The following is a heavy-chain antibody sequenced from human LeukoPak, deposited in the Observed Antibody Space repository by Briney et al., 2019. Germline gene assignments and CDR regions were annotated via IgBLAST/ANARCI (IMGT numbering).Heavy chain of an antibody. CDR1: GVSISSGDYY. J-gene: IGHJ4*02. V-gene: IGHV4-30-4*01. D-gene: IGHD4-17*01. CDR2: IYYSGST. CDR3: AREENGDYAGVAYFDY. Sequence: SETLSLTCTVSGVSISSGDYYWSWIRQPPGKGLEWIGYIYYSGSTYYNPSLKSRVTISVDTSKNQFSLKLSSVTAADTAAYYCAREENGDYAGVAYFDYWGQGTLVTVSS.